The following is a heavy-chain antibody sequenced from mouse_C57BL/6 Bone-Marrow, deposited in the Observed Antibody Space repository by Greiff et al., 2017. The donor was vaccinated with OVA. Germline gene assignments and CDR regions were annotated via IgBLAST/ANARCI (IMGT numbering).Heavy chain of an antibody. J-gene: IGHJ4*01. D-gene: IGHD2-3*01. CDR1: GYTFTDYY. Sequence: VQLQQSGPVLVKPGASVKMSCKASGYTFTDYYMNWVKQSHGKSLEWIGVINPYNGGTSYNQKFKGKATLTVDKSSSTAYMELNSLTSEDSAVYYCASSRWLPYAMDYWGQGTSVTVSS. CDR3: ASSRWLPYAMDY. V-gene: IGHV1-19*01. CDR2: INPYNGGT.